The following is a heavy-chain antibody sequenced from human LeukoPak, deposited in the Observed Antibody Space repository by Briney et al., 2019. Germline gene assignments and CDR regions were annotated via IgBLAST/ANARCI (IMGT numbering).Heavy chain of an antibody. CDR3: AREGPRGHTYDLTFGY. Sequence: GGSLRLSCAASGFTFDDYGMSWVRQAPGKGLEWVSGINWNGGSTGYADSVKGRFTISRDNAKNSLYLQMNSLRAEDTAVYYCAREGPRGHTYDLTFGYWGQGTLVTVSS. CDR1: GFTFDDYG. J-gene: IGHJ4*02. CDR2: INWNGGST. V-gene: IGHV3-20*04. D-gene: IGHD5-18*01.